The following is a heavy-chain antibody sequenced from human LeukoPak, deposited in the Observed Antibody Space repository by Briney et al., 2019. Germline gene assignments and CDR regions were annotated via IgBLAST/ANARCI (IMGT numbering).Heavy chain of an antibody. D-gene: IGHD2-15*01. J-gene: IGHJ4*02. Sequence: GGSLRLSCAASGFTFSDYAMNWVRQAPGKGLEWVSYIGVGSITKYYGDSVQGRFSISRDDSKNSVYLDMNSLRTEDTAVYFCARDIAHCSGGICYNIRFDFWGPGILVTVSS. CDR2: IGVGSITK. CDR1: GFTFSDYA. V-gene: IGHV3-48*01. CDR3: ARDIAHCSGGICYNIRFDF.